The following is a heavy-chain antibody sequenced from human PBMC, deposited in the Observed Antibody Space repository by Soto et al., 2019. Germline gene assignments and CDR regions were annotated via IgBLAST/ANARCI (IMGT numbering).Heavy chain of an antibody. CDR3: ARQPPATAAFDV. CDR2: IYYSGDT. D-gene: IGHD5-12*01. CDR1: GGSVSNYY. Sequence: QVQLQESGPGLVKPSETLSLTCTVSGGSVSNYYWSWIRQPPGKGLEWIGYIYYSGDTNYNPSLKSRVTMSVYTSKNQVSLNLSSVTAADTAVYYCARQPPATAAFDVWGQGTMVNVSS. V-gene: IGHV4-59*08. J-gene: IGHJ3*01.